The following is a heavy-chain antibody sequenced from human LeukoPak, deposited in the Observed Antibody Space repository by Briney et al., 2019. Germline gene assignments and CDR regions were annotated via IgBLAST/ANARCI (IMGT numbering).Heavy chain of an antibody. Sequence: ASVKVSCKASGYTFTSYGISWVQQAPGQGLEWMGWISAYNGNTNYAQKLQGRVTMTTDTSTSTAYMELRSLRSDDTAVYYCARVMITFGGVIVRPPDYWGQGTLVTVSS. CDR3: ARVMITFGGVIVRPPDY. V-gene: IGHV1-18*04. CDR2: ISAYNGNT. J-gene: IGHJ4*02. D-gene: IGHD3-16*02. CDR1: GYTFTSYG.